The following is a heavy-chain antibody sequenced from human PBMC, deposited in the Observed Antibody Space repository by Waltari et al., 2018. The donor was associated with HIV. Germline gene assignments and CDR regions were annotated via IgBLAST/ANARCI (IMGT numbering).Heavy chain of an antibody. Sequence: QVQLVESGGGLVKPGGSLRLSCAASGFSFSDYYMNWIRQAPGKGLEWVSYINAGGTTIYYAESVKGRFTISRDNAKNSLYLQMDGLSAEDTAVYYCASPGILVPGSVYWGQGTLVTVSS. J-gene: IGHJ4*02. CDR3: ASPGILVPGSVY. CDR1: GFSFSDYY. D-gene: IGHD6-19*01. V-gene: IGHV3-11*01. CDR2: INAGGTTI.